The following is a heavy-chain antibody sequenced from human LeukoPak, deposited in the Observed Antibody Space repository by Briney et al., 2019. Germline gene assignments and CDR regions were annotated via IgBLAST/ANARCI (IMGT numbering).Heavy chain of an antibody. J-gene: IGHJ4*02. CDR1: GGSISSSSYY. D-gene: IGHD2-2*01. CDR2: INRSGST. V-gene: IGHV4-39*07. CDR3: ARARRDWVSSTSSAHHYTFDY. Sequence: PSETLSLTCAVSGGSISSSSYYWSWIRQPPGKGLEWIGEINRSGSTNYNPSLKSRVTISVDTSKNQFSLKLSSVTAADTAVYYCARARRDWVSSTSSAHHYTFDYWGQGTLVTVSS.